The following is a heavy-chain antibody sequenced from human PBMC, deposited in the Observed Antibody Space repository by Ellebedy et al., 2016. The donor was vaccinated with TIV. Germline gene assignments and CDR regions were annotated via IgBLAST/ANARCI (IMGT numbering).Heavy chain of an antibody. D-gene: IGHD5-24*01. J-gene: IGHJ4*02. Sequence: GGSLRLXXAGSGFSFSSYAMTWVRQAPGKGLDWVPAVSANGGSTYYADSVKGRFTISRDNSKNTLYLQMNSLRAEDTAVYYCAKDRYTDRGRYFDYWGQGTLVTVSS. V-gene: IGHV3-23*01. CDR1: GFSFSSYA. CDR3: AKDRYTDRGRYFDY. CDR2: VSANGGST.